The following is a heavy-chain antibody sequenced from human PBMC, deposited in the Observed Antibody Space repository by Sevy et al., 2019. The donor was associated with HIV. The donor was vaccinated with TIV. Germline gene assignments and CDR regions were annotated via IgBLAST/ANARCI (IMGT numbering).Heavy chain of an antibody. CDR2: ISYSRST. CDR3: ARFSFYDNAWFDP. Sequence: SETLSLTCAVSGGSFTSGGYYWSWIRQHPGEGLEWIGYISYSRSTYYNPSLKSRVTISVDTSKNQFSLKLSSVTAADTAVYYCARFSFYDNAWFDPWGQGTLVTVSS. J-gene: IGHJ5*02. V-gene: IGHV4-31*11. D-gene: IGHD3-22*01. CDR1: GGSFTSGGYY.